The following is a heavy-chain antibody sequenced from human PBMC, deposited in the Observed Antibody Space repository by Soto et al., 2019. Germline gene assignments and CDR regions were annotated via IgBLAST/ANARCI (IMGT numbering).Heavy chain of an antibody. V-gene: IGHV4-30-4*01. CDR2: IYFSEST. CDR3: ARDRAWDYGMDV. Sequence: QVQLQESGPGLVKPLQTLSLTCTVSGGSISSGDYYWTWIRQPPGKGLEWIGYIYFSESTYYNPSLKSRTTISVDTSKNQFSLKLSSVTAADTAVYYCARDRAWDYGMDVWGQGTTVSVSS. CDR1: GGSISSGDYY. D-gene: IGHD7-27*01. J-gene: IGHJ6*02.